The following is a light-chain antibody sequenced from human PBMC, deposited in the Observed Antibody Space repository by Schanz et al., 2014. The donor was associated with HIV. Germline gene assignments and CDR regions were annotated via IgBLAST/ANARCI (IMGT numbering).Light chain of an antibody. Sequence: EIVLTQSPGTLSLSPGERATLSCRASQSVRSNYLAWYQQKPGQAPRLLIYGASSRATGIPDTFSGSGSGTDFTLTISSLEPEDFAVYYCQQYGSSPPWTFGQGTKVEIK. CDR1: QSVRSNY. J-gene: IGKJ1*01. CDR2: GAS. CDR3: QQYGSSPPWT. V-gene: IGKV3-20*01.